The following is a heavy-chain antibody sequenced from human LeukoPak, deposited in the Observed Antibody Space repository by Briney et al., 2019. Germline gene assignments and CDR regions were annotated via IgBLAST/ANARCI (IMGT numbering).Heavy chain of an antibody. CDR2: ISYDGSNK. D-gene: IGHD2-15*01. J-gene: IGHJ4*02. CDR1: GFTFSSYG. CDR3: AKEQYCSGGSCYYFDY. Sequence: AGGSLRLSCAASGFTFSSYGMHWVRQAPGKGLEWVAVISYDGSNKYYADSVKGRFTISRDNSKNTLYLQMNSLRAEDTAVYYCAKEQYCSGGSCYYFDYWGQGTLVTVSS. V-gene: IGHV3-30*18.